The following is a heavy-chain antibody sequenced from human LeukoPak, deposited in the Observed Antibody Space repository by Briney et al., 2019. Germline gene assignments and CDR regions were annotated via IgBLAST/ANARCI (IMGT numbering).Heavy chain of an antibody. Sequence: SVKVSCKASGGTFSSYAISWVRQAPGQGLEWMGGIIPIFGTANYAQKFQGRVTITADESTSTAYMELSSLRSDDTAVYYCARLDYLPYYFDYWGQGTLVTVSS. CDR2: IIPIFGTA. CDR3: ARLDYLPYYFDY. D-gene: IGHD2/OR15-2a*01. J-gene: IGHJ4*02. CDR1: GGTFSSYA. V-gene: IGHV1-69*13.